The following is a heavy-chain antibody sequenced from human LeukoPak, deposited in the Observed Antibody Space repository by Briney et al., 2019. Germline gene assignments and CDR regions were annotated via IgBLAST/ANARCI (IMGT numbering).Heavy chain of an antibody. D-gene: IGHD6-13*01. CDR1: GFTFDDYA. CDR3: AKIAAAGTNWFDP. Sequence: PGRSLRLSCAASGFTFDDYAMHWVRQAPGKGLEWVSGISWNSGSIGYADSVKGRFTISRDNAKNSLYLQMNGLRAEDTAMYYCAKIAAAGTNWFDPWGQGTLVTVSS. CDR2: ISWNSGSI. J-gene: IGHJ5*02. V-gene: IGHV3-9*01.